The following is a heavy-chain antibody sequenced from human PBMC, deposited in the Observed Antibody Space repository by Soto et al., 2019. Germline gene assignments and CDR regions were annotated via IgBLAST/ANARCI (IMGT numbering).Heavy chain of an antibody. CDR1: GGSISSGDYY. CDR3: ARDVATYNWNHDSDY. V-gene: IGHV4-30-4*01. J-gene: IGHJ4*02. D-gene: IGHD1-20*01. Sequence: PSETLSLTCTVSGGSISSGDYYWSWIRQPPGKGLEWIGYIYYSGSTYYNPSLKSRVTISVDTSKNQFSLKLSSVTAADTAVYYCARDVATYNWNHDSDYWGQGTLVTVSS. CDR2: IYYSGST.